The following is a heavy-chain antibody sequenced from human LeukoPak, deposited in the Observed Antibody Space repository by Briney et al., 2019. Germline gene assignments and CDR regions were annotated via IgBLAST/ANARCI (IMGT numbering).Heavy chain of an antibody. V-gene: IGHV3-43*01. J-gene: IGHJ6*02. Sequence: GGSLRLSCAASGFTFDDYTMHWVRQAPGKGLEWVSLISWDGGSTYYADSVKGRFTISRDNSKNSLYLQMNSLRTEDTALYYCAKDTYCSSTSCPQYYYYGMDVWGQGTTVTVSS. CDR1: GFTFDDYT. D-gene: IGHD2-2*01. CDR2: ISWDGGST. CDR3: AKDTYCSSTSCPQYYYYGMDV.